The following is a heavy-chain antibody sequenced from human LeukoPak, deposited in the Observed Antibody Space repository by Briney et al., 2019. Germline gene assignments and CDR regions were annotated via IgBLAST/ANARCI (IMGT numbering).Heavy chain of an antibody. V-gene: IGHV1-18*01. CDR1: GYTFTSYG. CDR2: ISAYNGNT. D-gene: IGHD6-19*01. CDR3: ARDQYSSGWYRSGIDY. Sequence: GASVKVTCNASGYTFTSYGISWVRQAHGQGLEWMGWISAYNGNTNYAQKLHGRVTMTTDTSTSTAYIELRSVRSDNTAVEYCARDQYSSGWYRSGIDYWGQGTLVTVSS. J-gene: IGHJ4*02.